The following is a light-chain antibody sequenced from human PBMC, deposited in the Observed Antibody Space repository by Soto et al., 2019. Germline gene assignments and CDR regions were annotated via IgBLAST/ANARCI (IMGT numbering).Light chain of an antibody. CDR2: GAS. CDR1: QSVSSSY. Sequence: EIVLTQSPGTLSLSPGERATLSCRASQSVSSSYLAWNQQKPGQAPRLLIYGASSMATGIPDRFSGSGSGTDFTLTISRLEPEDFAVYYCQQYGSPPFTFGQGTRLEIK. V-gene: IGKV3-20*01. J-gene: IGKJ5*01. CDR3: QQYGSPPFT.